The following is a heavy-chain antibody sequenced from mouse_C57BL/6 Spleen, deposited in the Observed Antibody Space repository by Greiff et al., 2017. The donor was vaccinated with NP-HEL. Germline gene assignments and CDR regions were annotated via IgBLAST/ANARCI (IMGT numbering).Heavy chain of an antibody. V-gene: IGHV1-39*01. Sequence: DFPLQQPGAELVMDGASVKLSCKASGYSFTDYYMNWVKQSTGKSLEWIGVISHNDSSTNSNQKFKGKSPLTVDKSSSTAYMQLSSLTSEDSAVYYSARTGTLGYWGQGTTLTVSS. CDR3: ARTGTLGY. CDR2: ISHNDSST. D-gene: IGHD4-1*01. J-gene: IGHJ2*01. CDR1: GYSFTDYY.